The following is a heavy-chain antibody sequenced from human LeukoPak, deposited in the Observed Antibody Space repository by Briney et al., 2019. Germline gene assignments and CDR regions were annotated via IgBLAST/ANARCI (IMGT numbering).Heavy chain of an antibody. Sequence: ASVKVSCKASGYTFTSYYMHWVRQAPGQGLEWMGIINPSGGSTSYAQKFQGRVTMTRDTSTSTVYMELSSLRSDDTAVYYCARDLSTPVATNYKSYFDIWGQGTMVTVSS. V-gene: IGHV1-46*01. D-gene: IGHD1-1*01. CDR1: GYTFTSYY. CDR3: ARDLSTPVATNYKSYFDI. J-gene: IGHJ3*02. CDR2: INPSGGST.